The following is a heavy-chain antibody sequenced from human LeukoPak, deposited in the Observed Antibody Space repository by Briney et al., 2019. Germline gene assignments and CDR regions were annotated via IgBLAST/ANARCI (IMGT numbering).Heavy chain of an antibody. J-gene: IGHJ4*02. CDR2: INPSGGST. CDR3: ARDNCSGGNCPGRLFH. V-gene: IGHV1-46*01. CDR1: GYTFTSHY. D-gene: IGHD2-15*01. Sequence: GASVKVSCKASGYTFTSHYMHWVRQAPEQGLEWMGIINPSGGSTSYAQKFQGRVTMTRDMSTRTDYMELSSLRYEDTAVYYCARDNCSGGNCPGRLFHWGQGTLVTVSS.